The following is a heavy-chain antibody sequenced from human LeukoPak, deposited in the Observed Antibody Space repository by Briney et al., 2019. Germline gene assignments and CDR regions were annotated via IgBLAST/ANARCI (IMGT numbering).Heavy chain of an antibody. Sequence: SETLSLTCTVSGDYISSGGYYWSWIRQHPGKGLEWIGYIYYSGSTYYNPSLKSRVTISIDASKNQFSLKLTSVTAADTAVYYCARVAGYSSPFAYWGQGTLVTVSS. CDR2: IYYSGST. CDR3: ARVAGYSSPFAY. D-gene: IGHD6-13*01. CDR1: GDYISSGGYY. V-gene: IGHV4-31*03. J-gene: IGHJ4*02.